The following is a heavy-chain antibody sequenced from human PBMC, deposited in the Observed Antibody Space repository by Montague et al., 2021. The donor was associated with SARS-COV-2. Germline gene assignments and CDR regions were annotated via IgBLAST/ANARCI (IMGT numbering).Heavy chain of an antibody. CDR3: ARTEYNWNDWFDP. CDR2: IFHSGIT. J-gene: IGHJ5*02. D-gene: IGHD1-20*01. CDR1: GGSISSYY. V-gene: IGHV4-59*13. Sequence: SETLSLTCSVSGGSISSYYWSWIRKSQGTGLEWIGYIFHSGITDSNHSLKRRVTISVDMSKNQFSLQLNSVTAADSAVYYCARTEYNWNDWFDPWGQGTLVTVSS.